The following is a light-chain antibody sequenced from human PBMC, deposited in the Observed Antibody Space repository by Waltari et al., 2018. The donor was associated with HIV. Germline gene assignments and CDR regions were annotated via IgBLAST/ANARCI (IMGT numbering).Light chain of an antibody. CDR1: EDSVSY. Sequence: DIRMTQSPSSLSASVGDRVNITCQASEDSVSYLNWFQQKPGKAPNLLIHDASRLVTGVPSRFSGSGSGTDFTFSISTLQPEDAATYYCQQYVDFPRTFGQGTKVEIK. J-gene: IGKJ1*01. V-gene: IGKV1-33*01. CDR2: DAS. CDR3: QQYVDFPRT.